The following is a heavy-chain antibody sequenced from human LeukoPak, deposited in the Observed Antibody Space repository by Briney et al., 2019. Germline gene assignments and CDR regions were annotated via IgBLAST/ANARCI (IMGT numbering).Heavy chain of an antibody. CDR3: ARSYGDYGYWFDP. V-gene: IGHV1-2*06. CDR1: GCTFTGYY. D-gene: IGHD4-17*01. J-gene: IGHJ5*02. CDR2: INPNSGGT. Sequence: ASVKVSCKASGCTFTGYYMHWVRQAPGQGLEWMGRINPNSGGTNYAQKFQGRVTMTRDTSISTAYMELSRLRSDDTAVYYCARSYGDYGYWFDPWGQGTLVTVSS.